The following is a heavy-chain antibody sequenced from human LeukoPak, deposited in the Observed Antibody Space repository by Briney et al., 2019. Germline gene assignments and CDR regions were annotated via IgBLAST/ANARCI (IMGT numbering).Heavy chain of an antibody. CDR3: ARGSGMVRGVDGMDV. D-gene: IGHD3-10*01. V-gene: IGHV1-2*02. J-gene: IGHJ6*02. Sequence: GASVNVSCKSSVYTYTRYQMHWLGQPGGQGRAGMGWNNPNSGGTNNAQKFQGRVTTTRDTTISTAYMERSRLRSDDTAVYYCARGSGMVRGVDGMDVWGQGTTVTVSS. CDR2: NNPNSGGT. CDR1: VYTYTRYQ.